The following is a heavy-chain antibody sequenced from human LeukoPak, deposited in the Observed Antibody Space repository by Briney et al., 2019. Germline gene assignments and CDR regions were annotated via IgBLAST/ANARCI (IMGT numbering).Heavy chain of an antibody. D-gene: IGHD2-15*01. J-gene: IGHJ5*02. CDR1: GYTFTSYG. V-gene: IGHV1-18*01. CDR2: ISAYNGNT. CDR3: ATVVVAATMGWFDP. Sequence: ASVKVSCKASGYTFTSYGISWVRQAPGQGLEWMGWISAYNGNTNYAQKLQGRVTMTTDTSTSTAYMELSSLRSEDTAVYYCATVVVAATMGWFDPWGQGTLVTVSS.